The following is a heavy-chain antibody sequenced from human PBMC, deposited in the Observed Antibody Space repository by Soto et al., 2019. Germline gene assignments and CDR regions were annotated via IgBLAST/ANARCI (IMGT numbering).Heavy chain of an antibody. V-gene: IGHV4-39*02. CDR2: IYYSGTT. J-gene: IGHJ4*02. D-gene: IGHD2-15*01. CDR3: ARRQGGSSLMGN. Sequence: SETLSLTCTVSGDSISSSGYYWVWIRQTPGKGLEWIGAIYYSGTTYYNPSLKSRVTISLDTSKNHFSLKLNSVTAADTAVYYCARRQGGSSLMGNWGQGNLVTVSS. CDR1: GDSISSSGYY.